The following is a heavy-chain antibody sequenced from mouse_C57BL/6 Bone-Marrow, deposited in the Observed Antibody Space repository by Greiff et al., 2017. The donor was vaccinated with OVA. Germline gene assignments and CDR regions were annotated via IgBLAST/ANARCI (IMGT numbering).Heavy chain of an antibody. Sequence: EVKLVESGGGLVKPGGSLKLSCAASGFTFSSYAMSWVRQTPEKRLEWVATISDGGSYTYYPDNVKGRFTISRDNAKNNLYLQMSHLKSEDTAMYYCARALYYYGPPSMDYWGQGTSVTVSS. CDR3: ARALYYYGPPSMDY. J-gene: IGHJ4*01. D-gene: IGHD1-1*01. V-gene: IGHV5-4*03. CDR2: ISDGGSYT. CDR1: GFTFSSYA.